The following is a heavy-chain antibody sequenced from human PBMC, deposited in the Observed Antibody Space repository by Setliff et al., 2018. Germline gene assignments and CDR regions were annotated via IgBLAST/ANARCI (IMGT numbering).Heavy chain of an antibody. D-gene: IGHD6-19*01. CDR2: IYYNERS. CDR3: AREGGGSGWTPDS. V-gene: IGHV4-59*01. Sequence: PSETLSLTCTVSGGSISNYYWSWIRQSPGKGLEWIGFIYYNERSDHNHSFQSRVTMSVDRSKNQFSLNLRAMTAADTAVYYCAREGGGSGWTPDSWGQGTLVTVSS. CDR1: GGSISNYY. J-gene: IGHJ4*02.